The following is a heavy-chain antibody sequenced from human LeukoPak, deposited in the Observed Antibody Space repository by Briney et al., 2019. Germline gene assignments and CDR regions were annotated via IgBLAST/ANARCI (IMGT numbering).Heavy chain of an antibody. V-gene: IGHV1-18*01. CDR2: ISAYNGNT. Sequence: GASVKVSCKASGYTFTSYGNSWVRQAPGQGLEWMGWISAYNGNTNYAQKLQGRVTMTTDTSTGTAYMELRSLRSDDTAVYYCARRLAAARYNWFDPWGQGTLVTVSS. J-gene: IGHJ5*02. CDR1: GYTFTSYG. D-gene: IGHD6-13*01. CDR3: ARRLAAARYNWFDP.